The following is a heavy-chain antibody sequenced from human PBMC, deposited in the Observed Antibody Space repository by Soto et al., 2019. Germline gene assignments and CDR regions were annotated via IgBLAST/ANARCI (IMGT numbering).Heavy chain of an antibody. CDR1: GFTFSSYA. V-gene: IGHV3-23*01. D-gene: IGHD3-22*01. Sequence: GGSLRLSCAASGFTFSSYAMSWVRQAPGKGLEWVSAISGSGGSTYYADSVKGRFTISRDNSKNTLYLQMNSLRAEDTAVYYCARAANIVVVITPIDYWGQGTLVTVSS. CDR2: ISGSGGST. J-gene: IGHJ4*02. CDR3: ARAANIVVVITPIDY.